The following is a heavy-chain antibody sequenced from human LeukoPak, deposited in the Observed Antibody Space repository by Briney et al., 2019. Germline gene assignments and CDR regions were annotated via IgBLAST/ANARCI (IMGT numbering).Heavy chain of an antibody. V-gene: IGHV1-2*06. CDR1: GYATDYY. D-gene: IGHD5-12*01. J-gene: IGHJ4*02. CDR3: AYYDYNIYPY. CDR2: INPSSGGT. Sequence: ASMKVSCKASGYATDYYIHWVRQAPGQGLEWMGRINPSSGGTIYARNFRGRVTMTRDTSIATVYLELRSLRSDDAAVYYCAYYDYNIYPYWGQGTLVTVSS.